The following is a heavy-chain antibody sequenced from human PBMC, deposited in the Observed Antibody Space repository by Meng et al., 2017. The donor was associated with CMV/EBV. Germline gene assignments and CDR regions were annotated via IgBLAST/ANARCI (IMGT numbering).Heavy chain of an antibody. D-gene: IGHD3-3*01. CDR2: ISGSGGST. CDR1: GFTFSSCA. Sequence: LSLTCAASGFTFSSCAMSWVRQAPGKGLEWVSAISGSGGSTYYADSVKGRFTISRDNSKNTLYLQMNSLRAEDTAVYYCAKDPPTPGFLEWLSDSYYYGMDVWGQGTTVTVSS. V-gene: IGHV3-23*01. J-gene: IGHJ6*02. CDR3: AKDPPTPGFLEWLSDSYYYGMDV.